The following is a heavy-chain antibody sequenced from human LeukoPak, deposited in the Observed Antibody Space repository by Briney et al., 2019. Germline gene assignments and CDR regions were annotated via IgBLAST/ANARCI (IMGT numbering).Heavy chain of an antibody. V-gene: IGHV5-51*01. D-gene: IGHD6-13*01. J-gene: IGHJ5*02. CDR1: GYSFTSYW. Sequence: EESLKISCKGSGYSFTSYWIGWVRQMPGKGLEWMGIIYPGDSDTRYSPSFQGRVTISADKSISTAYLQWSSLKASDTAMYYCAIHHRIAAAGTGWFDPWGQGTLVTVSS. CDR3: AIHHRIAAAGTGWFDP. CDR2: IYPGDSDT.